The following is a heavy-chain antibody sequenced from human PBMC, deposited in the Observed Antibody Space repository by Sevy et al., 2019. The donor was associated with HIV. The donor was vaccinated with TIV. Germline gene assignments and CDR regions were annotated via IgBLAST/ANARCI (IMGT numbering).Heavy chain of an antibody. CDR1: GFTFTDYS. CDR3: AGSWELLEFFDF. Sequence: GGSLRLSCAASGFTFTDYSMTWVRQAPGKGLEWVSSISSSGNYIYYADSVKGRFSISRDNAKNSLFLQMNSLRAEDTAVYYCAGSWELLEFFDFWGQGTLVTVSS. D-gene: IGHD1-26*01. CDR2: ISSSGNYI. V-gene: IGHV3-21*06. J-gene: IGHJ4*02.